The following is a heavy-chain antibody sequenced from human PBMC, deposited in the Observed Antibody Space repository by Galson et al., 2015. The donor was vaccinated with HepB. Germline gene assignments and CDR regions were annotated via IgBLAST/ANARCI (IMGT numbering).Heavy chain of an antibody. Sequence: SVKVSCKASGYTFTSYDINWVRQATGQGLEWMGWMNPNSGNTGYAQKFQGRVTMTRNTSISTAYMELSSLRSEDTAVYYCARGIDYYGSGSYTYWFDPWGQVTLVTVSS. CDR2: MNPNSGNT. D-gene: IGHD3-10*01. CDR1: GYTFTSYD. CDR3: ARGIDYYGSGSYTYWFDP. V-gene: IGHV1-8*01. J-gene: IGHJ5*02.